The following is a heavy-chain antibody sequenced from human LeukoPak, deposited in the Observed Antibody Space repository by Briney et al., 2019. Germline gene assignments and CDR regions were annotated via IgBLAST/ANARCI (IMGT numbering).Heavy chain of an antibody. Sequence: SVKVSCKASGGTFSSYAISWVRQAPGQGLEWMGGIIPLFGAAQYAQRSQGRVTITTDEFTTTAYLELSSLRSDDTAVYYCARGAGTRPIHYWGQGTLVTVSS. J-gene: IGHJ4*02. CDR2: IIPLFGAA. CDR3: ARGAGTRPIHY. CDR1: GGTFSSYA. V-gene: IGHV1-69*05. D-gene: IGHD1-7*01.